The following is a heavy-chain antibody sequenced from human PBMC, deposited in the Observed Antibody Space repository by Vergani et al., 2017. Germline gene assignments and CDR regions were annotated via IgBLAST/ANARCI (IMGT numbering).Heavy chain of an antibody. D-gene: IGHD5-18*01. CDR1: GGSISSGGYY. CDR3: ARDTAMANNYYYYYGMDV. CDR2: IYTSGST. J-gene: IGHJ6*02. Sequence: QVQLQESGPGLVKPSQTLSLTCTVSGGSISSGGYYWSWIRQPAGKGLEWIGRIYTSGSTNYNPSLKSRVTMSVDTSKNQFSLKLSSVTAADTAVYYCARDTAMANNYYYYYGMDVWGQGTTVTVSS. V-gene: IGHV4-61*02.